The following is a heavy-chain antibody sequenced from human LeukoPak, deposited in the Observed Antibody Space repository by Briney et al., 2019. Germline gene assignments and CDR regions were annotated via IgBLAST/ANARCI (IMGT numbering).Heavy chain of an antibody. J-gene: IGHJ4*02. CDR1: GFAFSSFG. CDR2: ISDDGKRK. V-gene: IGHV3-30*18. CDR3: AKDRNIYFGELDY. D-gene: IGHD3-16*01. Sequence: PGGSLRLSCAASGFAFSSFGMHWVRQAPGKGLEWVAVISDDGKRKYNLDSVKGRFTFSRDNSKNMLFLQINGLRDEDTAVYYCAKDRNIYFGELDYWGQGTLVTVSS.